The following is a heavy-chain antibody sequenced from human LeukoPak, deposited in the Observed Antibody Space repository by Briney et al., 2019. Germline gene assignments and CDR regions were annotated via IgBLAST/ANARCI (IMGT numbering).Heavy chain of an antibody. CDR3: AREPPDCTNGVCSAY. D-gene: IGHD2-8*01. J-gene: IGHJ4*02. Sequence: GGSLRLSCAASGFTFSSYGMHWVRQAPGKGLEWVAVISYDGSNKYYADSVKGRFTISRDNSKNTLYLQMNSLRAEDTAVYYCAREPPDCTNGVCSAYWGQGTLVTVSS. CDR1: GFTFSSYG. V-gene: IGHV3-30*03. CDR2: ISYDGSNK.